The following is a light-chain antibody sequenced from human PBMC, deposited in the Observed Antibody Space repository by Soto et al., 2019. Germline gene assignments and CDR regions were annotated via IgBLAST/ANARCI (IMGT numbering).Light chain of an antibody. CDR2: AAS. CDR3: QRYNNGPPVT. J-gene: IGKJ3*01. Sequence: DIQMTQSPSSLSASVGDRVTITCRASQDINNYLAWYQQKPGKPPKLLIYAASTLQSGVPSRFSGGGSGTAFTLTSNSRQPEDVATYYCQRYNNGPPVTFGPGTKV. CDR1: QDINNY. V-gene: IGKV1-27*01.